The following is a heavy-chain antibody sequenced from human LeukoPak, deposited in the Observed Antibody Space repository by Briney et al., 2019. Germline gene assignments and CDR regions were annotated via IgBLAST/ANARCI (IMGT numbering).Heavy chain of an antibody. CDR3: ANRGAVAGAPIPSFDY. CDR2: INQDGSEK. V-gene: IGHV3-7*03. CDR1: GFTFGNFW. J-gene: IGHJ4*02. D-gene: IGHD6-19*01. Sequence: PGGSLRLSCAASGFTFGNFWMSWVRQAPGRGLEWVANINQDGSEKYYVESVKGRFTISRDNAKNSLYLQMNSLRAEDTAVYYCANRGAVAGAPIPSFDYWGQGTLVTVSS.